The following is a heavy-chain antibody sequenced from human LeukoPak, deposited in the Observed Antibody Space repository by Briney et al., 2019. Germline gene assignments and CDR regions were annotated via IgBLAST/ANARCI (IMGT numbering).Heavy chain of an antibody. CDR1: GGSISSSSYY. D-gene: IGHD6-19*01. V-gene: IGHV4-39*07. CDR2: IYYSGST. Sequence: ASETLSLTCTVSGGSISSSSYYWGWIRQPPGKGLEWIGSIYYSGSTYYNPSLKSRVTISLDTSKNQFSLKLTSVTAADTAVYYCASVRGYSSGWYASGFDPWGQGTLVIVSS. CDR3: ASVRGYSSGWYASGFDP. J-gene: IGHJ5*02.